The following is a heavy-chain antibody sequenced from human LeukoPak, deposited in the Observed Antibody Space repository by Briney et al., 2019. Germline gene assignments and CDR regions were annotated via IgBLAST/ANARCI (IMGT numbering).Heavy chain of an antibody. D-gene: IGHD3-10*01. Sequence: SETLSLTCTVSGGSISSYYWSWIRQPPGKGLEWIGRIYTTGSTNYNPSLQSRVTMSVDTSKNQFSLKLSSVTAADTAVYYCARGKPYYYGSGSYYTDWFDPWGQGTLVTVSS. CDR1: GGSISSYY. J-gene: IGHJ5*02. V-gene: IGHV4-4*07. CDR3: ARGKPYYYGSGSYYTDWFDP. CDR2: IYTTGST.